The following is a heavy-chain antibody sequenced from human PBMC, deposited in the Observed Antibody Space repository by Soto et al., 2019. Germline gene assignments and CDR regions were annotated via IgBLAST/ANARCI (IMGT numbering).Heavy chain of an antibody. CDR1: GGSINTFY. V-gene: IGHV4-4*07. D-gene: IGHD5-12*01. CDR3: AREGSYSAYNFAHGIQLWSFDF. J-gene: IGHJ4*02. CDR2: IFSSGST. Sequence: SETLSLTCTVSGGSINTFYWSFVRQPAGKGLEWIGRIFSSGSTSFNPSLESRVAMSVDTSKNHFSLNLSSVTAADMAVYYCAREGSYSAYNFAHGIQLWSFDFWGQGALVTVSS.